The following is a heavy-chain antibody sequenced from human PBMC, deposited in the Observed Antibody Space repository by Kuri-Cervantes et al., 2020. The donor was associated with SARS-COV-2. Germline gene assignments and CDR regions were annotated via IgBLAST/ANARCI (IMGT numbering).Heavy chain of an antibody. Sequence: LSLTCAASGFTVSSNYMSWVRQAPGKGLGWVSVIYSGGSTYYADSVKGRFTISRDNSKNTLYLQMNSLRAEDTAVYYCARVEVPGMSYGMDVWGQGTTVTVSS. J-gene: IGHJ6*02. CDR1: GFTVSSNY. CDR2: IYSGGST. D-gene: IGHD6-19*01. V-gene: IGHV3-66*02. CDR3: ARVEVPGMSYGMDV.